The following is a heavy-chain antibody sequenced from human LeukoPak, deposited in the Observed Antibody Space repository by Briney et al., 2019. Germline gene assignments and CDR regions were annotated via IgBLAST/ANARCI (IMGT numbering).Heavy chain of an antibody. CDR3: AKDHSDRFSPSY. Sequence: PGGSLRLSCVASGFSFDDYAMHWVRQAPGKGLEWVSAISGSGGSTYYADSVKGRFTISRDNSKNTLYLQMNSLRAEDTAVYYCAKDHSDRFSPSYWGQGTLVTVSS. V-gene: IGHV3-23*01. CDR2: ISGSGGST. CDR1: GFSFDDYA. J-gene: IGHJ4*02. D-gene: IGHD3-3*01.